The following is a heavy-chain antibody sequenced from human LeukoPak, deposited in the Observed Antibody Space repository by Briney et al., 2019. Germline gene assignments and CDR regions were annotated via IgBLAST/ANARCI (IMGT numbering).Heavy chain of an antibody. D-gene: IGHD3-22*01. CDR3: ARAPSEIGGYYPEYFRH. Sequence: GGSLRLSCAASGFTFITYWMHWVGQAPGKGLVWVSRIKSDGGTNYADSVKGRFTISRDNAKKTVSLQMNSLRPEDTGVYYCARAPSEIGGYYPEYFRHWGQGTLVTVSS. CDR1: GFTFITYW. V-gene: IGHV3-74*01. CDR2: IKSDGGT. J-gene: IGHJ1*01.